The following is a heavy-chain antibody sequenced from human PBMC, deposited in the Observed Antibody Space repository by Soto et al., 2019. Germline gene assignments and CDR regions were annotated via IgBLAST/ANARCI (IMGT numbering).Heavy chain of an antibody. CDR1: GFAFSNYA. CDR2: ISTSIDAT. Sequence: GGSLRLSCAASGFAFSNYAMHWVRQSPGKGLEWVSSISTSIDATYYADSVKGRFTISRDDSKNTLYLQMNSLRAEDSAVYYCAKDRTVAARNFDYWGQGTQVTVSS. J-gene: IGHJ4*02. V-gene: IGHV3-23*01. CDR3: AKDRTVAARNFDY. D-gene: IGHD6-6*01.